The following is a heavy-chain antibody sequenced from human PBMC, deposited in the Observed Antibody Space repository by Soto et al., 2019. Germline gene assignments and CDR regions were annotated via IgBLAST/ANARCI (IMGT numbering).Heavy chain of an antibody. Sequence: SETLSLTCAVYGGSFSGYYWSWIRQPPGKGLEWIGEINHSGSTNYNPSLKSRVTISVDTSKNQFSLKLSSVTAADTAVYYCARVSPTYGAGDYWGQGTLVTVSS. J-gene: IGHJ4*02. CDR1: GGSFSGYY. D-gene: IGHD4-17*01. CDR2: INHSGST. CDR3: ARVSPTYGAGDY. V-gene: IGHV4-34*01.